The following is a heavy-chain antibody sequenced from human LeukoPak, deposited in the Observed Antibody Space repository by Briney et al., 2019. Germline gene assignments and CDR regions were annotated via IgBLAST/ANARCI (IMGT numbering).Heavy chain of an antibody. CDR1: GFTFSSYW. CDR2: ISYDGSNK. CDR3: AKDGTPRRFGEFYYYYMDV. J-gene: IGHJ6*03. D-gene: IGHD3-10*01. Sequence: GSLRLSCAASGFTFSSYWMHWVRQAPGKGLEWVAVISYDGSNKYYADSVKGRFTISRDNSKNTLYLQMNSLRAEDTAVYYCAKDGTPRRFGEFYYYYMDVWGKGTTVTVSS. V-gene: IGHV3-30*18.